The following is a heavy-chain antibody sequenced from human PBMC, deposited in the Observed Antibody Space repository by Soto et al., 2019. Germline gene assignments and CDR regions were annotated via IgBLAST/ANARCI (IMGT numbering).Heavy chain of an antibody. CDR1: GFTFSNYA. V-gene: IGHV3-23*01. J-gene: IGHJ4*02. Sequence: EVQLLESGGGLVQPGGSLRLSCAASGFTFSNYAMSWVRQTPGKGLEWVSTISGGDGNTYYPDSVKGRFTISRDNSKDTVYLQMNSLRAEDTAIYYCAKERLGRGADYWGQGALVTVTS. CDR2: ISGGDGNT. CDR3: AKERLGRGADY.